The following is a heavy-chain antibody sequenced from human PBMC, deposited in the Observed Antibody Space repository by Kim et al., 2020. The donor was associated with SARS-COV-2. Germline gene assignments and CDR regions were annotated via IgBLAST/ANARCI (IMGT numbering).Heavy chain of an antibody. CDR3: AKGDGGSYYPVYFDY. D-gene: IGHD1-26*01. Sequence: AVKGRFTISRDNSKNTLYLQMNSLRAEDTAVYYCAKGDGGSYYPVYFDYWGQGTLVTVSS. J-gene: IGHJ4*02. V-gene: IGHV3-23*01.